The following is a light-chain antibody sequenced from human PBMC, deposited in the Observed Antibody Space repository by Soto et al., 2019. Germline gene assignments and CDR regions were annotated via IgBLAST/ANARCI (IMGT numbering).Light chain of an antibody. CDR3: AAWDDSLNGYV. Sequence: QSALTQPPSASGTPGQRVTISCSGGSSNIGTNAVNWYQQLPGTAPKLLIYNNNQRPSGVPDRFSGSKSGTSASLAISGLQSEDEADYYCAAWDDSLNGYVFGTGPRSPS. J-gene: IGLJ1*01. CDR2: NNN. V-gene: IGLV1-44*01. CDR1: SSNIGTNA.